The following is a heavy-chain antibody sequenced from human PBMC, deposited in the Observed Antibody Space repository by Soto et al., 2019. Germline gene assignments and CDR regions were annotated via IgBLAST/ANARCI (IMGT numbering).Heavy chain of an antibody. D-gene: IGHD2-21*01. V-gene: IGHV3-23*01. CDR1: GFTFSNYA. CDR2: ISDSGTNT. J-gene: IGHJ4*02. CDR3: AKDRSPTITMRIVVPSFGQ. Sequence: PGGSLRLSCAASGFTFSNYAMRWVRQAPGKGLEWLSAISDSGTNTFYADSVKGRFTISRDNSKNTLYLQMKSLRGEDTALYYCAKDRSPTITMRIVVPSFGQWGQGTLVTVSS.